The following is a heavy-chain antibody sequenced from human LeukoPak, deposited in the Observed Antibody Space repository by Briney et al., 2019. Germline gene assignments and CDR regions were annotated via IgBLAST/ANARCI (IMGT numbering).Heavy chain of an antibody. V-gene: IGHV4-39*07. CDR1: GGSISSSSYY. CDR2: IYYSGST. Sequence: PSETLSLTCTVSGGSISSSSYYWGWIRQPPGKGLVWIGSIYYSGSTYYNPSLKSRVTISVDTSKNQFSLKLSSVTAADTAVYYCARAVPPSWAAAVYYFDYWGQGTLVTVSS. J-gene: IGHJ4*02. CDR3: ARAVPPSWAAAVYYFDY. D-gene: IGHD6-13*01.